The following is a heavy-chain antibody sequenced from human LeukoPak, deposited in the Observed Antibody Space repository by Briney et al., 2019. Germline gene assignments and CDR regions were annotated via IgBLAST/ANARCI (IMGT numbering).Heavy chain of an antibody. V-gene: IGHV3-23*01. D-gene: IGHD3-9*01. CDR2: ISGSGGST. J-gene: IGHJ6*02. CDR1: GFTFSSYA. Sequence: SGGCLSLSCAASGFTFSSYAMSWVRQAPGKGLEWVSAISGSGGSTYYADSVKGRFTISRDNSKNTLYLQMNSLRAEDTAVYYCAKDLIGTYYDILTGYFTYGTDVWGQGTTVTVS. CDR3: AKDLIGTYYDILTGYFTYGTDV.